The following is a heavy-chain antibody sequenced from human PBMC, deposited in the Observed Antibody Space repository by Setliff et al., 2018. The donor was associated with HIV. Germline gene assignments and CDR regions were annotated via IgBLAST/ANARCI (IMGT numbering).Heavy chain of an antibody. J-gene: IGHJ4*02. V-gene: IGHV4-61*02. CDR3: ALLEVPLIEGISPAL. D-gene: IGHD3-22*01. CDR1: GGSISSGSYY. CDR2: IYTSGST. Sequence: SETLSLTCTVSGGSISSGSYYWSWIRQPAGKGLEWIGRIYTSGSTNYNPSLKSRVTISVDTSKNQFALKLSSVTAADTAMYYCALLEVPLIEGISPALWGQGTLVTVSS.